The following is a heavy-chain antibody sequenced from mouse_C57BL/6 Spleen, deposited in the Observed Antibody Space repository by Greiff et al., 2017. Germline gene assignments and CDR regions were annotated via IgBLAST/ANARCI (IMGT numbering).Heavy chain of an antibody. D-gene: IGHD3-2*02. CDR2: IDPSDSYT. J-gene: IGHJ4*01. Sequence: QVQLQQPGAELVRPGTSVKLSCKASGYTFTSYWMHWVKQRPGQGLEWIGVIDPSDSYTNYNQTFKGKATLTVDTSSSTAYMQLSSLTSEDSAVYYCARWDSSGYDYCAIDYWGQGTSVTVSS. CDR1: GYTFTSYW. CDR3: ARWDSSGYDYCAIDY. V-gene: IGHV1-59*01.